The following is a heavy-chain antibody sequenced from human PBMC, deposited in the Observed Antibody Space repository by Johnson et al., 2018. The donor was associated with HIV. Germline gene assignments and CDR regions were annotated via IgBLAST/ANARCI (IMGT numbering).Heavy chain of an antibody. CDR3: ARQRGIVSRHGGPLDM. V-gene: IGHV3-30*03. D-gene: IGHD1-26*01. Sequence: VQLVESGGGVVQPGTSLRLSCAASGFTFSSYNMHWVRQAPGKGLEWVTLISFDGSNTNYVDTVRGRFNISRDNSKNTMYLQMNTLRVEDTAVYFCARQRGIVSRHGGPLDMWGQGTMVTVSS. CDR2: ISFDGSNT. J-gene: IGHJ3*02. CDR1: GFTFSSYN.